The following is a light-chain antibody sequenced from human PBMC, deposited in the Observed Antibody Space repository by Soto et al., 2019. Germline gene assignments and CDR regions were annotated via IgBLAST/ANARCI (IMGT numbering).Light chain of an antibody. Sequence: ASQSIGSNLAWFQQKRGQTPRLLIYGASARATGVPDRFSGSGTGKEFTLTSSRLQSEDCAVFYSHQYDTSLRTLSQGTKVDIK. CDR2: GAS. J-gene: IGKJ1*01. V-gene: IGKV3-15*01. CDR1: QSIGSN. CDR3: HQYDTSLRT.